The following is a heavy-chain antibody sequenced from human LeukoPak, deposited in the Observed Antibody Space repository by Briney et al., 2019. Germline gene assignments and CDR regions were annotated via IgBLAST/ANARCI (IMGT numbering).Heavy chain of an antibody. J-gene: IGHJ3*02. Sequence: PGGSLRLSCAASGFTLSSYAMSWVRQAPGKGLEWVSAISGSGGSTYYADSVKGRFTISRDNSKNTLYLQMNSLRAEDTAVYYCAKDSWGDDAFDIWGQGTMVTVSS. D-gene: IGHD7-27*01. CDR3: AKDSWGDDAFDI. CDR1: GFTLSSYA. V-gene: IGHV3-23*01. CDR2: ISGSGGST.